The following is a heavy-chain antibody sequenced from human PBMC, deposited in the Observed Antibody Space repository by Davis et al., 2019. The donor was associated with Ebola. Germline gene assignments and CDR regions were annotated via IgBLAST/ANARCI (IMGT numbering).Heavy chain of an antibody. Sequence: AASVKVSCKASGGTFSSYVITWVRQAPGQGLEWMGIIASFGTGNYAQKFQGRVTMTADESTSTAHMELSSLRSEDTAVYYCARENSYGLRNAFDIWGRGTMVTVSS. V-gene: IGHV1-69*13. J-gene: IGHJ3*02. CDR2: IIASFGTG. CDR3: ARENSYGLRNAFDI. CDR1: GGTFSSYV. D-gene: IGHD3-10*01.